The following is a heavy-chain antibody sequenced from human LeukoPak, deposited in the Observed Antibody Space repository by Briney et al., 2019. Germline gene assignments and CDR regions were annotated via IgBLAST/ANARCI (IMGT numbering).Heavy chain of an antibody. J-gene: IGHJ5*02. CDR2: IIPILGIA. CDR3: ARDRAATQEWVEFDP. Sequence: ASVKVSCKASGGTFSSYAISWVRQAPGQGLEWMGRIIPILGIANYAQKFQGRVTITADKSTSTAYMELSSLRSEDTAVYFSARDRAATQEWVEFDPWGQGTLVTVSS. CDR1: GGTFSSYA. D-gene: IGHD2-8*01. V-gene: IGHV1-69*04.